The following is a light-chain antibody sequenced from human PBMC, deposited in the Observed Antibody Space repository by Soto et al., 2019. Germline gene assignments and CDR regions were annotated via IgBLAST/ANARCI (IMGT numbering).Light chain of an antibody. CDR1: SSNIGSNP. V-gene: IGLV1-44*01. Sequence: QSVLTQPPSASGTPGQRVTISCSGSSSNIGSNPVHWYQQLPGTSPKILIYSNNERPSGVPDRFSGSKSGTSASLAISGLQYEDEADYYCATWDDSLNALIFGGGTKLTVL. J-gene: IGLJ2*01. CDR2: SNN. CDR3: ATWDDSLNALI.